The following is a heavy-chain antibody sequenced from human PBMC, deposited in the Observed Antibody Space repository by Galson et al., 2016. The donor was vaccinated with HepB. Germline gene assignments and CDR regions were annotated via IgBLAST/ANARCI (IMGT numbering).Heavy chain of an antibody. CDR1: GFTFSNYA. J-gene: IGHJ4*02. V-gene: IGHV3-64*01. Sequence: SLRLSCAASGFTFSNYAMHWVRQAPGKGLEYVSGVTSNGGSTYYANSVKGRFTISRDNSKNTLYLQMGSLRAEDMAVYYCARVPGGFDWPYYFDYWGQGTLVTVSS. D-gene: IGHD3-9*01. CDR2: VTSNGGST. CDR3: ARVPGGFDWPYYFDY.